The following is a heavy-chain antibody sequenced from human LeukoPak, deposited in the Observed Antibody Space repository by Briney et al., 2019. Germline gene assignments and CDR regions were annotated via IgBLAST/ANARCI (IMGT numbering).Heavy chain of an antibody. D-gene: IGHD3-3*01. J-gene: IGHJ4*02. V-gene: IGHV3-49*04. CDR2: IRSKAYGGTT. CDR3: TRERYGSGYYGY. CDR1: GFTFGDYA. Sequence: GRSLRLSCTASGFTFGDYAMSWVRQAPGKGLEWVGFIRSKAYGGTTEYAASVKGRFTISRDDSKSIAYLQMNSLKTEDTAVYYCTRERYGSGYYGYWGQGTLVTVSS.